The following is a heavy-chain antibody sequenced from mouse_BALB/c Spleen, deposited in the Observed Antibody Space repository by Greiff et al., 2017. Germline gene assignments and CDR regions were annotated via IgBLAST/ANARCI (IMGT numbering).Heavy chain of an antibody. J-gene: IGHJ3*01. Sequence: EVKLQESGPSLVKPSQTLSLTCSVTGDSITSGYWNWIRKFPGNKLEYMGYISYSGSTYYTPSLKSGISTTRDTSKNQYYLQLNSVTTEDTATYYGARRRYGSSYDWFAYGGQGTLVTVSA. V-gene: IGHV3-8*02. CDR1: GDSITSGY. CDR2: ISYSGST. D-gene: IGHD1-1*01. CDR3: ARRRYGSSYDWFAY.